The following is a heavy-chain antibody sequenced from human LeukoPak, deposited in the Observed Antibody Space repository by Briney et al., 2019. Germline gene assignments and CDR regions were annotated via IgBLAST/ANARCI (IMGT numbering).Heavy chain of an antibody. J-gene: IGHJ4*02. CDR2: IYYSGST. CDR1: GGSISSYY. V-gene: IGHV4-59*08. Sequence: SGTLSLTCTVSGGSISSYYWSWIRQPPGKGLEWIGYIYYSGSTNYNPPLKSRVTISVDTSKNQFYLKLSSVTAGDTAVYYCARHDGSGIAATGTGIWGFDYWGQGTLVTVSS. D-gene: IGHD6-13*01. CDR3: ARHDGSGIAATGTGIWGFDY.